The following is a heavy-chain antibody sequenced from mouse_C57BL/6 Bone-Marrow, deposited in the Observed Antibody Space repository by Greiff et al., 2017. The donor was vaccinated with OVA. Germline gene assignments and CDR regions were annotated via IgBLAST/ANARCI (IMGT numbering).Heavy chain of an antibody. J-gene: IGHJ2*01. D-gene: IGHD2-4*01. CDR1: GYTFTSYW. V-gene: IGHV1-69*01. CDR3: ARSYYDYDGYYFDY. Sequence: VQLQQPGAELVMPGASVKLSCKASGYTFTSYWMHWVKQRPGQGLEWIGEIDPSDSYTNYNQKFKGKSTLTVDQSSSTAYMQLSSLTSEDSAVYYCARSYYDYDGYYFDYWGQGTTLTVSS. CDR2: IDPSDSYT.